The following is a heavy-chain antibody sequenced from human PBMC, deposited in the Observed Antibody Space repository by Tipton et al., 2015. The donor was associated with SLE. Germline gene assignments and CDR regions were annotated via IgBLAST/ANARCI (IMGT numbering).Heavy chain of an antibody. D-gene: IGHD6-19*01. J-gene: IGHJ3*02. V-gene: IGHV4-61*02. CDR1: GGSISSGSYY. CDR2: VYTSGST. Sequence: TLSLTCAVSGGSISSGSYYWSWIRQPAGKGLEWIGRVYTSGSTNFNPSLRSRVTISRDTSKNQFSVKLSSVTAADTAMYYCARSGGAVAGYDAFDIWGQGTMVTVSS. CDR3: ARSGGAVAGYDAFDI.